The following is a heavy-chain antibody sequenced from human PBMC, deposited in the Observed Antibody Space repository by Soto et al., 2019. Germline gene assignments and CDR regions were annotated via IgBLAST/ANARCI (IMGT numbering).Heavy chain of an antibody. D-gene: IGHD3-16*01. Sequence: PGESLKISCKGSGYSFTSYWISWVRQMPGKGLEWMGRIDPSDSYTNYSPSFQGHATISADKSISTAYLQWSSLKASDTAMYYCARARNSVWYYYGMDVWGQGTTVTVSS. J-gene: IGHJ6*02. CDR2: IDPSDSYT. V-gene: IGHV5-10-1*01. CDR1: GYSFTSYW. CDR3: ARARNSVWYYYGMDV.